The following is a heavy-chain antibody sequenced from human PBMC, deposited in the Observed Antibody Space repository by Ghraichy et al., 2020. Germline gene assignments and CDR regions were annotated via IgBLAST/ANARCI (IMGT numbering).Heavy chain of an antibody. Sequence: GGSLRLSCAASGFTVSSNYMSWVRQAPGKGLEWVSVIYSGGSTYYADSVKGRFTISRDNSKNTLYLQLNSLRAEDTAGYYCAKDYANGYYYGSGCSPDYWGQGNRGNVCS. D-gene: IGHD3-10*01. V-gene: IGHV3-53*01. CDR2: IYSGGST. CDR1: GFTVSSNY. CDR3: AKDYANGYYYGSGCSPDY. J-gene: IGHJ4*02.